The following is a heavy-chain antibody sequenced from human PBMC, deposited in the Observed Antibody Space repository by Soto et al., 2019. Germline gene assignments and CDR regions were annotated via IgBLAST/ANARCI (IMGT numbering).Heavy chain of an antibody. J-gene: IGHJ6*02. CDR1: GGSFSGYY. D-gene: IGHD1-26*01. CDR3: AREIDSGSYYGMDV. CDR2: INHSGTT. V-gene: IGHV4-34*01. Sequence: QVQLQQWGAGLLKPSETLSLACAVYGGSFSGYYWSWIRQPPGKGLEWIGEINHSGTTNYNPSLKSRVTISVDSSKNQFSLKLSSVTAADTAVYYCAREIDSGSYYGMDVWGQGTTVTVSS.